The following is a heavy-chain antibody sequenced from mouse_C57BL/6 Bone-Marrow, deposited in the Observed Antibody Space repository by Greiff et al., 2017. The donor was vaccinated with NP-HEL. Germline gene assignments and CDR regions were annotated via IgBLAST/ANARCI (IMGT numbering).Heavy chain of an antibody. V-gene: IGHV1-4*01. CDR1: GYTFTSYT. Sequence: QVQLQQSGAELARPGASVKMSCKASGYTFTSYTMHWVNQRPGQGLEWIGYINPSSGYTKYNQKFQDKATLTADKSTSTAYMQLSSLTSEDTAVYYCARSGEYSNYEGYFDVWGTGTTVTVSS. CDR2: INPSSGYT. D-gene: IGHD2-5*01. CDR3: ARSGEYSNYEGYFDV. J-gene: IGHJ1*03.